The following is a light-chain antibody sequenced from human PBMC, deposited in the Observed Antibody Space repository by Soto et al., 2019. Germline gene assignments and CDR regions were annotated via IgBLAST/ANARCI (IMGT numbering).Light chain of an antibody. J-gene: IGLJ2*01. V-gene: IGLV2-14*01. CDR2: EVS. CDR3: SSYTSSATPVV. Sequence: QSALTQPASVSGSPGQSITISCTGTSSDVGGYNYVSWYQQHPGKAPKLMIYEVSNRPSGVSIRFSGSKSGNTASLTISGIQAEDEADYYCSSYTSSATPVVFGGGTKLTVL. CDR1: SSDVGGYNY.